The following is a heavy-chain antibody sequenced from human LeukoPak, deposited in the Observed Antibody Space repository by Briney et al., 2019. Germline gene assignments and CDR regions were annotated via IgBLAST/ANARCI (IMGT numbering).Heavy chain of an antibody. CDR3: ASHGVVTANFDY. Sequence: SETLSLTCTVSGASITSYYWNWIRQPPGKGLEWIGYISYSGSSNYNPSLKTRVTMSIDTSKNQFSLRLTSVTPADTAVYYCASHGVVTANFDYWGQGTLVTVSS. J-gene: IGHJ4*02. CDR2: ISYSGSS. D-gene: IGHD2-21*02. V-gene: IGHV4-59*01. CDR1: GASITSYY.